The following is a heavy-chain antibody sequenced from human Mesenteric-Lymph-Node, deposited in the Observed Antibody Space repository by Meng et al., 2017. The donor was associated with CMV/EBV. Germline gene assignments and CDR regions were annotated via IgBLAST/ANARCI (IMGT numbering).Heavy chain of an antibody. D-gene: IGHD3-3*01. J-gene: IGHJ4*02. CDR3: AIDYNYDFWFGYADS. V-gene: IGHV3-9*01. CDR1: GVTVADYA. Sequence: GGSLRLSCAASGVTVADYAMHWVRQAPGKGLEWVAGISWNSGSIAYADSVKGRFTISRVKNSLYLQMNSLRAEDTAFYYCAIDYNYDFWFGYADSWGQGTLVTVSS. CDR2: ISWNSGSI.